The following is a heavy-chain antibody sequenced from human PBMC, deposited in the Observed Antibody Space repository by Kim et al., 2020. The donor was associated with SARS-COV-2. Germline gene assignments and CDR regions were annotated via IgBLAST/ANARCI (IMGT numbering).Heavy chain of an antibody. CDR3: ARDRSPEQIVATRTFDY. D-gene: IGHD5-12*01. V-gene: IGHV3-30*04. Sequence: GGSLRLSCAASGFTFSSYAMHWVRQAPGKGLEWVAVISYDGSNKYYVDSVKGRFTISRDNSKNTLYLQMNSLRAEDTAVYYCARDRSPEQIVATRTFDYWGQGTLVTVSS. CDR1: GFTFSSYA. CDR2: ISYDGSNK. J-gene: IGHJ4*02.